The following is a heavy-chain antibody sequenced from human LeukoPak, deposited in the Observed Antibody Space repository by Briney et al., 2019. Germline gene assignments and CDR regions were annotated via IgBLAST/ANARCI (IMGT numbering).Heavy chain of an antibody. CDR3: ARQTGSGLFILP. D-gene: IGHD3/OR15-3a*01. CDR1: GVSISSSNSY. CDR2: IYYSGNT. J-gene: IGHJ4*02. Sequence: PSETLSLTCTVSGVSISSSNSYWGWIRQPPGKGLEWIGSIYYSGNTYYNASLQSQVSISIATSKTQFSLRLTSVTAADTAAYYCARQTGSGLFILPGGQGTLVTVSS. V-gene: IGHV4-39*01.